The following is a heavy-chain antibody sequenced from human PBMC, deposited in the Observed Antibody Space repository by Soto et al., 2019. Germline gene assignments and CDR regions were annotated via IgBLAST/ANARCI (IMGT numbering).Heavy chain of an antibody. J-gene: IGHJ4*02. D-gene: IGHD5-12*01. CDR3: ARQYGGYEYYFDY. V-gene: IGHV4-30-4*01. CDR2: IYYSGIT. Sequence: PSETLSLTCTVSGASISSGDYYWTWVRQPPGKGLEWIGYIYYSGITYYNPSLKNRLTISQDTSKNQFSLKLRSVTAADTAVYYCARQYGGYEYYFDYWGQGTLVTVSS. CDR1: GASISSGDYY.